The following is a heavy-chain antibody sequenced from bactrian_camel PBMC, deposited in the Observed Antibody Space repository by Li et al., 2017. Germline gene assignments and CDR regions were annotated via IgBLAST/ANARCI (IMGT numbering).Heavy chain of an antibody. J-gene: IGHJ6*01. D-gene: IGHD2*01. CDR3: AASSGSGRCSLSPLNPRWSLGD. CDR2: IDRADGST. CDR1: PYTYKRGC. Sequence: VQLVESGGGLVQLGGSLRLTCAVYPYTYKRGCMGWYRQASGKEREGLAAIDRADGSTNYADSVKGRFTISQDNAKNTMYLEMNSLKPEDTGMYYCAASSGSGRCSLSPLNPRWSLGDWGQGTQVTVS. V-gene: IGHV3S40*01.